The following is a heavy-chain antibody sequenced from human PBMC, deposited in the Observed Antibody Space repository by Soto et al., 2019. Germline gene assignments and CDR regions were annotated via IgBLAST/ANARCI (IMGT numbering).Heavy chain of an antibody. Sequence: GGSLRLSCAASGFTFSSYAMSWVRQAPGKGLEWVSAISGSGGSTYYADSVKGRFTISRDNSKNTLYLQMNSLRAEDTAVYYCAKDQIVLMVYAINDASFDYWGQGTLVTVSS. CDR2: ISGSGGST. D-gene: IGHD2-8*01. J-gene: IGHJ4*02. CDR1: GFTFSSYA. V-gene: IGHV3-23*01. CDR3: AKDQIVLMVYAINDASFDY.